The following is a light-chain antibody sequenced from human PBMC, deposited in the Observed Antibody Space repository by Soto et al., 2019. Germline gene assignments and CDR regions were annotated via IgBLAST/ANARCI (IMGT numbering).Light chain of an antibody. Sequence: DIQMTQSPSSLSASVGDRVSITCLASQIISGYLNWYQQKPGKAPNLLIYAASSLQSGVPSRFSGSGSGTDFTLTINSLHPEDFATYYCQQSYSTPITFGQGTRLEIK. CDR3: QQSYSTPIT. CDR1: QIISGY. CDR2: AAS. V-gene: IGKV1-39*01. J-gene: IGKJ5*01.